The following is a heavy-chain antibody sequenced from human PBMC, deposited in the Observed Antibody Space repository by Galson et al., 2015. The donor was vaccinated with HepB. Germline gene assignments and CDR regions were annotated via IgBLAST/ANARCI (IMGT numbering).Heavy chain of an antibody. CDR1: GFTFSSYG. Sequence: SLRLSCAASGFTFSSYGMHWVRQAPGKGLEWVAVIWYDGSNKYYADSVKGRFTISRDNSKNTLYLQMNSLRAEDTAVYYCARDGPSIAVAGTRGYFDYWGQGTLVTVSS. CDR2: IWYDGSNK. CDR3: ARDGPSIAVAGTRGYFDY. J-gene: IGHJ4*02. D-gene: IGHD6-19*01. V-gene: IGHV3-33*08.